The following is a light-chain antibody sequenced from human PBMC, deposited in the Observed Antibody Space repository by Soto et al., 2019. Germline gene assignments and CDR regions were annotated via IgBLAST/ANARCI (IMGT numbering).Light chain of an antibody. CDR3: QQLYTLPFT. V-gene: IGKV1-39*01. Sequence: DIQMTQTPSSLSASVGDRVTITCRASQSISSYLNWYQQKPGKAPKLLIYDASSLESGVPSRFSGSGSGTEFTLTISGLLPEDFAAYHCQQLYTLPFTFGQGTRLEIK. J-gene: IGKJ5*01. CDR2: DAS. CDR1: QSISSY.